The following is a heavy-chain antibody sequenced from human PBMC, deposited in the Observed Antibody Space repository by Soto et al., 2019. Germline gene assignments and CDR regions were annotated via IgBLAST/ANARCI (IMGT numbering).Heavy chain of an antibody. CDR3: AKGTVTTRADYYYGMDV. V-gene: IGHV3-23*01. D-gene: IGHD4-17*01. CDR1: GFTFSSYA. CDR2: ISGSGGST. J-gene: IGHJ6*02. Sequence: PGGSLRLSCAASGFTFSSYAMSWVRQAPGKGLEWVSAISGSGGSTYYADSVKGRFTISRDNSKNTLYLQMNSLRAEDTAVYYCAKGTVTTRADYYYGMDVWGQGTTVTVSS.